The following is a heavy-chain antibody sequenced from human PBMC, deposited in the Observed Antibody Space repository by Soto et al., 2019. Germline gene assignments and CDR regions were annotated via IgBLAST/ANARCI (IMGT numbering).Heavy chain of an antibody. D-gene: IGHD6-19*01. CDR3: ARVGGSGWNFDS. V-gene: IGHV4-61*01. J-gene: IGHJ4*02. CDR1: GGSVSSGSYY. CDR2: IYYSGST. Sequence: PSETLSLTCTVSGGSVSSGSYYWSWIRQPPGKGLEWIGYIYYSGSTNYSPSLRSRVTMSVDTSKNQFSLKLNSMTAADTAIYYCARVGGSGWNFDSWGQGILVTVSS.